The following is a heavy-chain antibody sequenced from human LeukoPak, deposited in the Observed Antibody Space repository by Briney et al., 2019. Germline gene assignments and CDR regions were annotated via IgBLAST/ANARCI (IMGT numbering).Heavy chain of an antibody. CDR2: IKDDGSEK. Sequence: RTGGSLRLSCAGSGFTFSSHWMNWVRQAPGKGLEWVASIKDDGSEKHFLDSVNGRFAISRDNAKNSLYLQMSSLRAEDTAVYYCARRGITISGVLVYHYSGLDVWGQGTTVTVSS. V-gene: IGHV3-7*02. CDR1: GFTFSSHW. CDR3: ARRGITISGVLVYHYSGLDV. D-gene: IGHD3-3*01. J-gene: IGHJ6*02.